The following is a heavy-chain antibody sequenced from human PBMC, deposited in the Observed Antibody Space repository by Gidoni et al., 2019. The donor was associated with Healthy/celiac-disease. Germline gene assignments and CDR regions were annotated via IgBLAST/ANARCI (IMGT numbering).Heavy chain of an antibody. Sequence: LQLQASAPGLVTPSATLSLPCTVSGVSISSTSYSLCWIRQPPGKGLEWIGSIYYRGGTYYNPSLKSRVTISVDTSKNQFSLKLSSVTAADTAVYYCASPSYYGIAAAGNAFDIWGQGTMVTVSS. CDR1: GVSISSTSYS. J-gene: IGHJ3*02. V-gene: IGHV4-39*01. D-gene: IGHD6-13*01. CDR3: ASPSYYGIAAAGNAFDI. CDR2: IYYRGGT.